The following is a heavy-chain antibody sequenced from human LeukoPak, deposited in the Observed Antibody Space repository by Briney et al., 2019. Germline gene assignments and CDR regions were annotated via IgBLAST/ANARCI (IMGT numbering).Heavy chain of an antibody. V-gene: IGHV1-2*02. CDR3: ARGTLPRYCSSTSCYTVWAFDI. CDR1: GYTFTGYY. Sequence: GASVKVSCKASGYTFTGYYMHWVRQAPGQGLEWMGWINPNSGGTNYAQKFQGRVTMTRDTSISTAYMELSRLRSDDTAVYYCARGTLPRYCSSTSCYTVWAFDIWGQGTMVTVSS. J-gene: IGHJ3*02. CDR2: INPNSGGT. D-gene: IGHD2-2*02.